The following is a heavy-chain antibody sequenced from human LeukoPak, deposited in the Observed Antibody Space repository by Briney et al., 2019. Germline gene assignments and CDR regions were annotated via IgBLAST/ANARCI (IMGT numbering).Heavy chain of an antibody. V-gene: IGHV4-59*08. CDR1: GGSISSYY. CDR2: IYYSGST. J-gene: IGHJ4*02. Sequence: SETLSLTCTVSGGSISSYYWSWIRQPPGKGLEWIGYIYYSGSTNYNPSLKSRVTISVDTSRNQFSLKLTSVTAADTAVYYCAKVSDRDSSGYYWGFEYWGQGTLVTVSS. D-gene: IGHD3-22*01. CDR3: AKVSDRDSSGYYWGFEY.